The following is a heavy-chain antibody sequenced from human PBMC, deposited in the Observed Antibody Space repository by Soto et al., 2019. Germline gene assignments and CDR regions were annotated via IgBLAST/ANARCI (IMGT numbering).Heavy chain of an antibody. D-gene: IGHD3-22*01. CDR1: GFTFSSYG. Sequence: QVQLVESGGGVVQPGRSLRLSCAASGFTFSSYGMHWVRQAPGKGLEWVAVIWYDGSNKYYADSVKGRFTISRDNSKNTLYLQMNGLRAEDTAVYYCARATNYYDSSGLYYWGQGTLVTVSS. V-gene: IGHV3-33*01. J-gene: IGHJ4*02. CDR3: ARATNYYDSSGLYY. CDR2: IWYDGSNK.